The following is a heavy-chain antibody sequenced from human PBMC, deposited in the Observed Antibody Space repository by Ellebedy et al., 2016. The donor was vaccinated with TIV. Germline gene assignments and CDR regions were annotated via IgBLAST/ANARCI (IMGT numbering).Heavy chain of an antibody. J-gene: IGHJ5*02. Sequence: SGPTLVKPTQTLTLTCTFSGFSFNNSGAGVAWIRQPQGKALEWLALIYWNDDTRYSPSLKRRLTITKDTSTNQVVLKMTKMDPVDTARYFCANRASYDSSGYYLYFDPWGQGTLVSVSS. V-gene: IGHV2-5*01. CDR3: ANRASYDSSGYYLYFDP. CDR2: IYWNDDT. CDR1: GFSFNNSGAG. D-gene: IGHD3-22*01.